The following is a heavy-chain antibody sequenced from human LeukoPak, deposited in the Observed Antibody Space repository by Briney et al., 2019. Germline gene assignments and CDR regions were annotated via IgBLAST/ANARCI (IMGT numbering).Heavy chain of an antibody. J-gene: IGHJ4*02. D-gene: IGHD1-26*01. V-gene: IGHV1-18*01. Sequence: ASVKVSCKASGFTFTSYGFTWVRQAPGQGLEWVGWISAYNGNTNYAQMLQGRVTMTTDSSTSTAYMELRSLRSDDTAVYYGAGGGMPTSMGAIWGQGTLVTVSS. CDR1: GFTFTSYG. CDR2: ISAYNGNT. CDR3: AGGGMPTSMGAI.